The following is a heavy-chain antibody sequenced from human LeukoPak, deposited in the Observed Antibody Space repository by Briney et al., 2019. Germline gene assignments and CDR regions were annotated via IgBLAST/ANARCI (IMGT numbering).Heavy chain of an antibody. CDR1: GFTFSSYS. CDR3: ARGWDAANWYFDL. D-gene: IGHD6-19*01. J-gene: IGHJ2*01. Sequence: GGSLRLSCAASGFTFSSYSMNWVRQAPGKGLEWVSYISSSSSTIYYADSVKGRFTISRDNAKNSLYLQMNSLRAEDTAVYYCARGWDAANWYFDLWGRGTLVTV. V-gene: IGHV3-48*01. CDR2: ISSSSSTI.